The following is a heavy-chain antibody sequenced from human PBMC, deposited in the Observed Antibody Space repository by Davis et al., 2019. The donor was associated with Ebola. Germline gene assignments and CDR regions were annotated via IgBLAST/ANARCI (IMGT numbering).Heavy chain of an antibody. Sequence: AASVKVSCKASGYTFTNYYMHWVRQAPGQGLEWMGWISAYNGNTNYAQILQGRVTMTTDTSTGTVYMELRSLRSDDTAVYFCARTSIVGTTTTASDIWGQGTKVTVSS. CDR2: ISAYNGNT. V-gene: IGHV1-18*04. D-gene: IGHD1-26*01. CDR3: ARTSIVGTTTTASDI. J-gene: IGHJ3*02. CDR1: GYTFTNYY.